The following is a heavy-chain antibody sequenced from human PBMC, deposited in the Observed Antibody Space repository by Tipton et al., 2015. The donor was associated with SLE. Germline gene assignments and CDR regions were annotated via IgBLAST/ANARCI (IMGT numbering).Heavy chain of an antibody. V-gene: IGHV3-53*01. CDR1: GFTFNNAW. D-gene: IGHD4-17*01. CDR3: ASASWDYGFFDY. Sequence: SLRLSCAASGFTFNNAWLSWFRQTPGKGLEWVSVIYSAGDTYYADSVKGRFTISRDNSKNTVYLHMNSLSADDTAIYYCASASWDYGFFDYWGQGTLVTVSS. CDR2: IYSAGDT. J-gene: IGHJ4*02.